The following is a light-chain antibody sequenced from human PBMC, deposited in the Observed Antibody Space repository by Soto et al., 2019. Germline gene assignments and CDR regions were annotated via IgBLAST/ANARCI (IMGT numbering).Light chain of an antibody. Sequence: QSVLTQPASVSGSPGQSITISCTGTNNDVANYNFVSWYQQHPGKAPKLRIYEGSKRPSGVSNRFSGSKSANTASLTISGLQAEDEADYYCCSYAGSRSWVFGGGTKVTVL. J-gene: IGLJ3*02. CDR3: CSYAGSRSWV. CDR1: NNDVANYNF. V-gene: IGLV2-23*01. CDR2: EGS.